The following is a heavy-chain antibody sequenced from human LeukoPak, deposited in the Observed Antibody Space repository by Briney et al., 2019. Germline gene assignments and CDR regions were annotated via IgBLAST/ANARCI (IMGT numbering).Heavy chain of an antibody. CDR2: IYYSGST. CDR1: GGSISSYY. D-gene: IGHD6-13*01. J-gene: IGHJ5*02. Sequence: SETLSLTCTVSGGSISSYYWSWIRQPPGKGLEWIGYIYYSGSTNYNPSLKRRVTISVDTSKNQFSLKLSSVTAADTAVYYCARWVAAAGPGFDPWGQGTLVTVSS. CDR3: ARWVAAAGPGFDP. V-gene: IGHV4-59*01.